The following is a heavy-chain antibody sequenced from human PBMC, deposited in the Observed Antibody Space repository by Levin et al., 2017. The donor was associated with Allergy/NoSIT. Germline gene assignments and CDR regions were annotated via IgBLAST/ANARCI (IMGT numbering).Heavy chain of an antibody. CDR2: ISAYNGNT. CDR1: GYTFASYG. Sequence: ASVKVSCKPSGYTFASYGISWVRQAPGQGLEWMGWISAYNGNTNSAQMFQDRVTMTTDTSTSTAYMELRSLRSDDTAVYYCARGAIVATIPDYWGQGTLVTVSS. CDR3: ARGAIVATIPDY. J-gene: IGHJ4*02. V-gene: IGHV1-18*01. D-gene: IGHD5-12*01.